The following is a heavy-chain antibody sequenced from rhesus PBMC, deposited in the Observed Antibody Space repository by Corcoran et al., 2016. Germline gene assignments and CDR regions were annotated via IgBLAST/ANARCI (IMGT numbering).Heavy chain of an antibody. Sequence: QLQLQESGPGLVKPSETLSLTCAVSGCSIRSNSWHWIRQSPGTGLEWIGHISGSGGSTDYNPSRKSRVTISTDTSKNQFALRLNSVTAADTAMYYCTRGRPGMGDYFDYWGQGVLVTVSS. V-gene: IGHV4-173*01. D-gene: IGHD1-32*01. J-gene: IGHJ4*01. CDR1: GCSIRSNS. CDR3: TRGRPGMGDYFDY. CDR2: ISGSGGST.